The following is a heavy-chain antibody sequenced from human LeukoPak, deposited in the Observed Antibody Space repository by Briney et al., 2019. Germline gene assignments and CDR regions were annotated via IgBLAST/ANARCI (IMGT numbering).Heavy chain of an antibody. D-gene: IGHD4-17*01. J-gene: IGHJ4*02. CDR1: GGSISSSSYY. CDR3: ARGYGDYG. CDR2: IYYSGST. Sequence: SETLSLTCTVSGGSISSSSYYWGWIRQPPGKGLEWIGSIYYSGSTYYNPSVKSRVTISVDTSKNQFSLKLSSVTAADTAVYYCARGYGDYGWGQGTLVTVSS. V-gene: IGHV4-39*01.